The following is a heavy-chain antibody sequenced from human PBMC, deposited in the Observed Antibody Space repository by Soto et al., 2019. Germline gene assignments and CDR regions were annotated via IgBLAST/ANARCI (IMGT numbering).Heavy chain of an antibody. CDR1: GFTFRSYS. J-gene: IGHJ4*02. CDR3: ARDGSTSWDYNYDY. D-gene: IGHD6-13*01. Sequence: GGSLRLSCAASGFTFRSYSMNWVRQAPGKGLEWASYISSTSSTIYYADSLKGRFTISRDNAKNSLYLQMNSLRAEDTAVYYCARDGSTSWDYNYDYWGRGTLVTVSS. CDR2: ISSTSSTI. V-gene: IGHV3-48*01.